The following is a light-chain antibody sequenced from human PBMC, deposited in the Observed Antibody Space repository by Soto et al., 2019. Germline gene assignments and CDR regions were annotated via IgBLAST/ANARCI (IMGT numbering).Light chain of an antibody. J-gene: IGKJ1*01. CDR2: GAS. CDR1: QSVGSH. Sequence: EIVMTQSPVTLSVSPGERATLSCRASQSVGSHLAWYQQRPGQAPRLLIYGASNRATGIPGRFSGSGSGTDSTLTISRLEPEDFAVYYCQQYGSSGTFGQGTKVDIK. V-gene: IGKV3-20*01. CDR3: QQYGSSGT.